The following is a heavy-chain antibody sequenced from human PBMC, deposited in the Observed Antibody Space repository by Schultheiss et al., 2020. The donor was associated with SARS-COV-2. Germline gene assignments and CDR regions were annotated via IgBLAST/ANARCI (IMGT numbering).Heavy chain of an antibody. CDR1: GFTFSNAW. J-gene: IGHJ6*02. V-gene: IGHV3-15*01. D-gene: IGHD5-12*01. Sequence: GGSLRLSCAASGFTFSNAWMSWVRQAPGKGLEWVGRIKSKTDGGTTDYAAPVKGRFTISRDDSKNTLYLQMNSLKTEDTAVYYCTTDFEKWLRGAIGMDVWGQGTTVTVSS. CDR3: TTDFEKWLRGAIGMDV. CDR2: IKSKTDGGTT.